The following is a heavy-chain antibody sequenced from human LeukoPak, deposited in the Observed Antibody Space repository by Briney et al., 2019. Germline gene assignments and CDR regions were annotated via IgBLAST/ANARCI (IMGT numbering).Heavy chain of an antibody. V-gene: IGHV4-59*08. CDR2: IYYSGST. D-gene: IGHD6-19*01. Sequence: SETLSLTCTVSGGSISSYFWSWIRQPPGKGLEWIGYIYYSGSTNYNPSLKSRVTMSVDTSKNQFSLKLCSVTAADTAVYYCARIDRAVAGTIDYWGQGTLFTVSS. J-gene: IGHJ4*02. CDR3: ARIDRAVAGTIDY. CDR1: GGSISSYF.